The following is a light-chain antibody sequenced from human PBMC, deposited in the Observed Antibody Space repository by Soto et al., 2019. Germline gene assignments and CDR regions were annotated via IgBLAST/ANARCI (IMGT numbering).Light chain of an antibody. Sequence: NFMLNQPHSVSESPGKTVTISCTGSGGSITSNYVQWFQQRPGSAPTTVIYEDDQRPSGVPDRFSGSIDSSSNSDSLTISGLKTEDEADYYCQSSDIRNVVFGGGTKVTVL. CDR1: GGSITSNY. V-gene: IGLV6-57*02. J-gene: IGLJ2*01. CDR3: QSSDIRNVV. CDR2: EDD.